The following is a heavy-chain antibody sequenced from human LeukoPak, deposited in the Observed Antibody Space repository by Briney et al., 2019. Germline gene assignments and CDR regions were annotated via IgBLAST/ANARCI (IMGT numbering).Heavy chain of an antibody. CDR3: TSEYYFDH. CDR1: GFTFSNAW. CDR2: IKSNTDGGIT. J-gene: IGHJ4*02. Sequence: GGSLRLSCAASGFTFSNAWMSWVRQAPGKGPEWVGRIKSNTDGGITDYAAPVKGRFTISRDDSKNTLYLQMNSLKTEDTAVYYCTSEYYFDHWGQGTLVTVSS. V-gene: IGHV3-15*01.